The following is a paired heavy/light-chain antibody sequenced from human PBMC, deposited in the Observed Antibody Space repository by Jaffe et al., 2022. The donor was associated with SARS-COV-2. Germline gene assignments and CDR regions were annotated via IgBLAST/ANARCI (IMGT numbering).Light chain of an antibody. J-gene: IGLJ3*02. Sequence: SYELTQPPSVSVSPGQTARITCSGDALPKKYPYWYQQKSGQAPVLVIYEDSKRPSGIPERFSGSSSGTMATLTISGAQVEDEADYYCYSTDSSGNHWVFGGGTKLTVL. CDR1: ALPKKY. CDR2: EDS. V-gene: IGLV3-10*01. CDR3: YSTDSSGNHWV.
Heavy chain of an antibody. Sequence: QVQLVESGGGLVKPGGSLRLSCAASGFTFSDYYMSWIRQAPGKGLEWVSYISSSGSTIYYADSVKGRFTISRDNAKNSLYLQMNSLRAEDTAVYYCARVKEFGGYSGYDEEEGGMDVWGQGTTVTVSS. V-gene: IGHV3-11*01. CDR2: ISSSGSTI. J-gene: IGHJ6*02. CDR3: ARVKEFGGYSGYDEEEGGMDV. D-gene: IGHD5-12*01. CDR1: GFTFSDYY.